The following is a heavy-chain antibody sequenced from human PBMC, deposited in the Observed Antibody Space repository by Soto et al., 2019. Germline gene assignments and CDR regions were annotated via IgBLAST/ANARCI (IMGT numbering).Heavy chain of an antibody. CDR1: GGSISSGDYY. CDR3: ARADTAMAQGDY. CDR2: IYYSGST. V-gene: IGHV4-30-4*01. D-gene: IGHD5-18*01. J-gene: IGHJ4*02. Sequence: PSETLSLTCTVSGGSISSGDYYWSWIRQPPGKGLEWIGYIYYSGSTYYNPSLKSRVTISVDTSKNQFSLKLSSVTAADTAVYYCARADTAMAQGDYWGQGTLVTVSS.